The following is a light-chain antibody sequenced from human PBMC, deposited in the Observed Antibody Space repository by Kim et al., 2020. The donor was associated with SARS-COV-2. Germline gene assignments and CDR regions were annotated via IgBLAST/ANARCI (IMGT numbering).Light chain of an antibody. CDR3: QKYNSAQFI. J-gene: IGKJ4*01. V-gene: IGKV1-27*01. CDR1: QNISNS. Sequence: SVGDRVTSSCRASQNISNSLVWYQQKPGEVPKVLIYATSTLQSGVPFRFSGSGSGTDFTLTISSLQPEDVATYYCQKYNSAQFIFGGGTKVEI. CDR2: ATS.